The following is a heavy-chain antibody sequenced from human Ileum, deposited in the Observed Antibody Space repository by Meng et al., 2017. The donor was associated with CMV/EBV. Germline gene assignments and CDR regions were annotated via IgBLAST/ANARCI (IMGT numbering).Heavy chain of an antibody. CDR1: GFIFSSYW. J-gene: IGHJ4*01. Sequence: GGSLRLSCATSGFIFSSYWMNWVRQAPGKGLVWVSLINTDGSTTKYADSVKGRFTIARDNAKNTLYLQMNSLRVEDSAVYYCARSWSTYYPFDYWVQGTLVTVSS. D-gene: IGHD3-3*01. CDR3: ARSWSTYYPFDY. V-gene: IGHV3-74*03. CDR2: INTDGSTT.